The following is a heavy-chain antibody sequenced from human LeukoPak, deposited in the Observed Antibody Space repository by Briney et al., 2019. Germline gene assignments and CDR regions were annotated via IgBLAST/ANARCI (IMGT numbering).Heavy chain of an antibody. CDR2: INPNSGGT. CDR1: GYTFTGYY. V-gene: IGHV1-2*02. J-gene: IGHJ3*02. CDR3: ARSSDWNDGAFDI. Sequence: ASAKVSCKASGYTFTGYYMHWVRQAPGQGLEWMGWINPNSGGTNYAQKFQGRVTMTRDTSISTAYMELSRLRSDDTAVYYCARSSDWNDGAFDIWGQGTMVTVSS. D-gene: IGHD1-1*01.